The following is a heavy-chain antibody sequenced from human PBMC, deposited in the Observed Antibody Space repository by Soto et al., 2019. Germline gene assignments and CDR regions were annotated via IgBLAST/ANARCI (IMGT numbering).Heavy chain of an antibody. D-gene: IGHD3-10*01. J-gene: IGHJ4*02. Sequence: SETLSLTCTVSGGSISSYYWSWIRQPPGKGLEWIGYIYYSGSTNYNPSLKSRVTISVDTSKNQFSLKLSSVTAADAAVYYCARLWFGEPVDYWGQGTLVTVS. CDR3: ARLWFGEPVDY. CDR2: IYYSGST. V-gene: IGHV4-59*08. CDR1: GGSISSYY.